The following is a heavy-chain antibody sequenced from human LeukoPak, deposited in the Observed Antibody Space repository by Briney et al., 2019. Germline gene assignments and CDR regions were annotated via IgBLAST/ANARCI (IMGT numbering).Heavy chain of an antibody. Sequence: SETLSLTCTVSGGSISSYYWSWIRQPPGKGLEWIGYIYYSGSTNYNPPLKSRVTISVDTSKNQFSLKLSSVTAADTAVYYCARVVTTHDAFDIWGQGTMVTVSS. CDR2: IYYSGST. CDR3: ARVVTTHDAFDI. J-gene: IGHJ3*02. V-gene: IGHV4-59*01. CDR1: GGSISSYY. D-gene: IGHD4-23*01.